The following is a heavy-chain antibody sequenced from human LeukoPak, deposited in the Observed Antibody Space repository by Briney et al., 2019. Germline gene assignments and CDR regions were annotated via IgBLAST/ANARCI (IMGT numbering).Heavy chain of an antibody. J-gene: IGHJ4*02. CDR3: ARGTNTYDFDY. D-gene: IGHD3-22*01. CDR2: INPNRGAT. CDR1: GYTFSGYY. Sequence: LGASVKVSRKASGYTFSGYYMHWVRQAPGQGLEWMGWINPNRGATNYAQKFQGRVTMTRDTSISTAYMEVSRLRSDDTAVFYCARGTNTYDFDYWGQGTQVTVSS. V-gene: IGHV1-2*03.